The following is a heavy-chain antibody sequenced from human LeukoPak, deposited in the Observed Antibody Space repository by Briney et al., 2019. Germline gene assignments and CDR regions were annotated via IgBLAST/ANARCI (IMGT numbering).Heavy chain of an antibody. V-gene: IGHV5-10-1*01. CDR3: ARHYGAAGDFDY. CDR2: IDPSDSYT. J-gene: IGHJ4*02. Sequence: PGESLRISCKGSGYSFTSYWISWVRQMPGKGLEWMGRIDPSDSYTNYSPSFEGHVTISADKSISTAYLQWSSLKASDIATYYCARHYGAAGDFDYWGQGTPVTVSP. D-gene: IGHD6-13*01. CDR1: GYSFTSYW.